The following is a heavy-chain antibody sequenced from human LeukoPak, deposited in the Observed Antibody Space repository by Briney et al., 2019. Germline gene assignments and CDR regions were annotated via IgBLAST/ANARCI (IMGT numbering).Heavy chain of an antibody. CDR3: AREVAGTLDY. CDR1: GYTFTGYY. Sequence: GASVTVSCTASGYTFTGYYMHWVRQAPGQGLEWMGRINPNSGGTNYAQKFQGRVTMTRDTPISTAYMELSRLRSDDTAVYYCAREVAGTLDYWGQGTLVTVSS. J-gene: IGHJ4*02. V-gene: IGHV1-2*06. D-gene: IGHD6-19*01. CDR2: INPNSGGT.